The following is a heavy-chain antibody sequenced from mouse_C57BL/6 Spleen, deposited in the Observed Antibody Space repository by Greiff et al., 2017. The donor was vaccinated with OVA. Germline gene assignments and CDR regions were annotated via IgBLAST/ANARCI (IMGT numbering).Heavy chain of an antibody. CDR3: ARGGWLLHYFDY. CDR1: GYAFSSSW. D-gene: IGHD2-3*01. CDR2: IYPGDGDT. V-gene: IGHV1-82*01. Sequence: VKLMESGPELVKPGASVKISCKASGYAFSSSWMNWVKQRPGKGLEWIGRIYPGDGDTNYNGKFKGKATLTADKSSSTAYMQLSSLTSEDSAVYFCARGGWLLHYFDYWGQGTTLTVSS. J-gene: IGHJ2*01.